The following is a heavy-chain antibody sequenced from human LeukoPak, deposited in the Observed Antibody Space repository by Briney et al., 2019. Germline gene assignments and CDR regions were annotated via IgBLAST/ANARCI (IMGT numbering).Heavy chain of an antibody. CDR2: ISGSGGST. D-gene: IGHD6-19*01. Sequence: GGSLRLSCAASGFTFSSYSMSWVRQAPGKGLEWVSAISGSGGSTYYADSVKGRFTISRDNSKNTLYLQMNSLRAEDTAVYYCAKLIAVAGNGDYWGQGTLVTVSS. V-gene: IGHV3-23*01. CDR1: GFTFSSYS. J-gene: IGHJ4*02. CDR3: AKLIAVAGNGDY.